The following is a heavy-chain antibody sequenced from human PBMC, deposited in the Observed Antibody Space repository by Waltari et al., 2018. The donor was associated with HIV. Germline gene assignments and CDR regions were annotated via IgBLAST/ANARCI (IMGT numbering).Heavy chain of an antibody. CDR2: SSADNDNT. Sequence: QVQLVQSGVGVKKPVSSVKVSCKASGYNFTRSGTGWGRQAPGQGLEWMGWSSADNDNTNYAQKLQGKVTMTTDTSTSTGYMELMSLRSGDTAVYYCARDKTTYYYGSGGGYWGQGTLVTVSS. J-gene: IGHJ4*02. CDR3: ARDKTTYYYGSGGGY. V-gene: IGHV1-18*01. D-gene: IGHD3-10*01. CDR1: GYNFTRSG.